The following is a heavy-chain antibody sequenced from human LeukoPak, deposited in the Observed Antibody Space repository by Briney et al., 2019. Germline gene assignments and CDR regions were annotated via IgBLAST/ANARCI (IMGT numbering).Heavy chain of an antibody. V-gene: IGHV3-23*01. D-gene: IGHD3-10*01. CDR1: GFTFSSYA. CDR2: ISVSGDNT. Sequence: GGSLRLSCAVSGFTFSSYAMSWAGQAPGKGLEGVSGISVSGDNTYYADSAKGRFTISRDNSRDTLYLQMNSLRAEDTAVYYCAKATMVRGVISLFDYWGQGTLVTVSS. J-gene: IGHJ4*02. CDR3: AKATMVRGVISLFDY.